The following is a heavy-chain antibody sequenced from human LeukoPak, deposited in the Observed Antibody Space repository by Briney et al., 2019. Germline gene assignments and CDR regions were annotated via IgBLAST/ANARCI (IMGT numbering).Heavy chain of an antibody. CDR2: ISAYNGNT. Sequence: ASVKVSCKASGYTFTSYGISWVRQAPGQGLEWMGWISAYNGNTNYAQKLQGRVTMTTDTSTSTAYMELRSLRSDDTAVYYCARDQWGAAAGAFDYWGQGTLVTVSS. J-gene: IGHJ4*02. D-gene: IGHD6-13*01. V-gene: IGHV1-18*01. CDR3: ARDQWGAAAGAFDY. CDR1: GYTFTSYG.